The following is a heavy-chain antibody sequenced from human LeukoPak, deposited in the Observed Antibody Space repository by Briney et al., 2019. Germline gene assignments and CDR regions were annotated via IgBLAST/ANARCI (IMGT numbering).Heavy chain of an antibody. CDR1: GFTFSSYW. V-gene: IGHV3-7*01. CDR2: IKQDGSEK. D-gene: IGHD3-10*01. Sequence: GGSLRLSCAGSGFTFSSYWMSWVRQAPGKELEWVANIKQDGSEKYYVDSVKGRLTISRDNAKNSLYLQMNSLRAEDTAVYYCAKSNGYGLVDIWGQGTMVTVSS. CDR3: AKSNGYGLVDI. J-gene: IGHJ3*02.